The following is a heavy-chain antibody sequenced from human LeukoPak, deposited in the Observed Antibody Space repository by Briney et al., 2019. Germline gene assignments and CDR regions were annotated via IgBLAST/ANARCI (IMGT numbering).Heavy chain of an antibody. D-gene: IGHD2-15*01. J-gene: IGHJ4*02. CDR2: INWNGGST. Sequence: PGGSLRLSCAASGFTFDDYGMSWVRQAPGKGLEWVSGINWNGGSTGYADSVKGRFTISRDNAKNSLYLQMNSLRAEDTALYYCARDRGGYCSGGSCYGDYWAKGTLVTVSS. CDR1: GFTFDDYG. CDR3: ARDRGGYCSGGSCYGDY. V-gene: IGHV3-20*04.